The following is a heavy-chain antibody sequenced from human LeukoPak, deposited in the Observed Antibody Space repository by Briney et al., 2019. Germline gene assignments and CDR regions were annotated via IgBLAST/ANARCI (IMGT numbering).Heavy chain of an antibody. CDR3: ARDESSSWYLNRYFVY. Sequence: GASVKVSCKASGYTFTSYGISWVRQAPGQGLEWMGWISAYSGNTNYEQKLQGRVTMTTDTSTTTAYMELRSLRSDDTAVYYCARDESSSWYLNRYFVYWGQGTLVTVSS. CDR2: ISAYSGNT. J-gene: IGHJ4*02. D-gene: IGHD6-13*01. CDR1: GYTFTSYG. V-gene: IGHV1-18*01.